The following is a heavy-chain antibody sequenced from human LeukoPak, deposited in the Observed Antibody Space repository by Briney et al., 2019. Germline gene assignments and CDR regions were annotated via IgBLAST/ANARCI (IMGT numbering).Heavy chain of an antibody. D-gene: IGHD5-24*01. CDR2: IYSGGST. J-gene: IGHJ4*02. CDR1: GFTVSSNY. Sequence: GGSLRLSCAASGFTVSSNYMSWVRQAPGKGLEWVSVIYSGGSTYYADSVKGRFTISRDNSKNTLYLQMNSLRAEDTAVYYCARARDGYNYDFDYWGQGTLVTVSS. V-gene: IGHV3-66*01. CDR3: ARARDGYNYDFDY.